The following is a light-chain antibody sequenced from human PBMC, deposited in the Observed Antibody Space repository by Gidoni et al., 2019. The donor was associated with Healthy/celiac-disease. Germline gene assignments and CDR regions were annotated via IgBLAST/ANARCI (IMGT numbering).Light chain of an antibody. CDR2: EGS. CDR1: SRVVGRYNL. Sequence: QSALTPPAPVSGSPGQSITISCTGTSRVVGRYNLVSWYQQHPGKAPKLMIYEGSKRPSGVSNRFSGSTSGNTASLTIAGLQAEDEADYYCCSYAGSSGVFGGGTKLTVL. CDR3: CSYAGSSGV. V-gene: IGLV2-23*01. J-gene: IGLJ3*02.